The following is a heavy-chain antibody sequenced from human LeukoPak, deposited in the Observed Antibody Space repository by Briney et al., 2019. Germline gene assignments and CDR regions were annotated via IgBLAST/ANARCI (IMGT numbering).Heavy chain of an antibody. V-gene: IGHV1-69*13. D-gene: IGHD2-2*01. Sequence: SVKVSCKASGGTFISYAISWVRQAPGQGLEWMGGIIPIFGTANYAQKFQGRVTITADESTSTAYMELSSLRSEDTAVYYCARDPEPDIVVVPAAPRYYYYMDVWGKGTTVTVSS. CDR3: ARDPEPDIVVVPAAPRYYYYMDV. J-gene: IGHJ6*03. CDR2: IIPIFGTA. CDR1: GGTFISYA.